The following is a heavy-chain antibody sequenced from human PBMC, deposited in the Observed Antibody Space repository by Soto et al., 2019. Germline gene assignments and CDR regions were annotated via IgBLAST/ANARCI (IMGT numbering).Heavy chain of an antibody. J-gene: IGHJ5*02. CDR1: GGSVSSGSYY. CDR3: AREIRYFDWLLKGNWFDP. Sequence: PSETLSLTCTVSGGSVSSGSYYWSWIRQPPGKGLEWIGYIYYSGSTNHNPSLKSRVTISVDTSKNQFSLKLSSVTAADTAVYYCAREIRYFDWLLKGNWFDPWGQGTLVTVSS. D-gene: IGHD3-9*01. CDR2: IYYSGST. V-gene: IGHV4-61*01.